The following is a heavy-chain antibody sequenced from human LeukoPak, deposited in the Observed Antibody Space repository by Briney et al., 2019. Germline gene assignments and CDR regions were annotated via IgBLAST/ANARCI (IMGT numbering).Heavy chain of an antibody. V-gene: IGHV3-64*01. CDR3: AKDDARWLHTLYHFDY. D-gene: IGHD5-24*01. CDR1: GFTFSIYS. CDR2: ISNNGADT. Sequence: GGSLRLSCAASGFTFSIYSMHWVRQAPGKGLEFVSGISNNGADTYYGNSVKGRFTISRDNSKNTVHLQMNSLRAEDTAVYYCAKDDARWLHTLYHFDYWGQGTLVTVSS. J-gene: IGHJ4*02.